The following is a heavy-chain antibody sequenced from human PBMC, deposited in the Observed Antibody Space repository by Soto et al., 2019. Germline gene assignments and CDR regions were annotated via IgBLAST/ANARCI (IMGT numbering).Heavy chain of an antibody. J-gene: IGHJ5*02. V-gene: IGHV1-8*01. CDR3: ARGEGYCSSTSCPNNWFDP. CDR1: GYTFTSYD. D-gene: IGHD2-2*01. CDR2: MNPNSGNT. Sequence: QVQLVQSGAEVKKPGASVKVSCKASGYTFTSYDINWVRQATGQGLEWMGWMNPNSGNTGYAQKFQGGVTMTRNTSISTAYMELSSLRSEDTAVYYCARGEGYCSSTSCPNNWFDPWGQGTLVTVSS.